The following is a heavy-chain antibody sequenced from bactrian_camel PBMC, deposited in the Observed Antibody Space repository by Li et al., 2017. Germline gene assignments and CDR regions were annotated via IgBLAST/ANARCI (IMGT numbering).Heavy chain of an antibody. V-gene: IGHV3S53*01. D-gene: IGHD5*01. CDR3: ASETLGWAFAY. CDR1: GVTDRCHC. Sequence: HVQLVESGGGSVQVGGSLRISCTASGVTDRCHCMGWFRQAPGKEREGVASIANDGNTVYLDSVKGRFTISEDSAEHAVYLQMNSLKPEDTAVYYCASETLGWAFAYWGAGTQVTVS. J-gene: IGHJ6*01. CDR2: IANDGNT.